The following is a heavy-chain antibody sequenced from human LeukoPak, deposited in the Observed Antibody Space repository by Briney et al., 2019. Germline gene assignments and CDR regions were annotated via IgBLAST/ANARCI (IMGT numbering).Heavy chain of an antibody. CDR2: ISSSGGST. D-gene: IGHD2-21*02. Sequence: GGSLRLSCAASGFIFSSYAMSWVRQAPGKGLEWVSAISSSGGSTYYAGSVKGRFTISRDNSKNTVYLQMNSLRAEDTAVYYCAKHYCAGDCYHFDYWGQGTLVTVSS. CDR1: GFIFSSYA. J-gene: IGHJ4*02. V-gene: IGHV3-23*01. CDR3: AKHYCAGDCYHFDY.